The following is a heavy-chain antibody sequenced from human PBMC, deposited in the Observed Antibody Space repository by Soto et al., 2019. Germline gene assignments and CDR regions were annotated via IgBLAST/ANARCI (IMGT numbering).Heavy chain of an antibody. CDR2: IYSGGST. CDR3: ARDIVKRSYYHY. D-gene: IGHD3-10*01. V-gene: IGHV3-66*01. J-gene: IGHJ4*02. Sequence: PGGSLRLSCAASGFTVSSNYMSWVRQAPGKGLEWVSVIYSGGSTYYADSVKGRFTISRDNSKNTLYLQMNSLRAEDTAVYYCARDIVKRSYYHYWGQGTLVTVSS. CDR1: GFTVSSNY.